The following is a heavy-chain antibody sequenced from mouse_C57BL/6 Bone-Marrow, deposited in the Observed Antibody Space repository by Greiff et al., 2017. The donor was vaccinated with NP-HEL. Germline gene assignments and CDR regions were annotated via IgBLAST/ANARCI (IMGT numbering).Heavy chain of an antibody. J-gene: IGHJ2*01. Sequence: EVQGVESGGGLVQPGGSLSLSCAASGFTFTDYYMSWVRQPPGKALEWLGFIRNKANGYTSEYSASVKGRFTISRDNSQSILYLQMNALRAEDSATYYCASITTVAVFDYWGQGTTLTVSS. D-gene: IGHD1-1*01. CDR2: IRNKANGYTS. CDR1: GFTFTDYY. CDR3: ASITTVAVFDY. V-gene: IGHV7-3*01.